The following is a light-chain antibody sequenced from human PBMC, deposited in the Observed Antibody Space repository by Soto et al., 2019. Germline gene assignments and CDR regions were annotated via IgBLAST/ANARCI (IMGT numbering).Light chain of an antibody. CDR3: QQRAIWRGVT. J-gene: IGKJ3*01. Sequence: DIQLTQSPSFLSASVGDRVTITCRASQGISSYLAWYQQKPGKAPKLLIYAASTLQSGVPSRFSGSGSGTEFTLTISSLQPEDFAVYYCQQRAIWRGVTFGPGTKVDIK. V-gene: IGKV1-9*01. CDR2: AAS. CDR1: QGISSY.